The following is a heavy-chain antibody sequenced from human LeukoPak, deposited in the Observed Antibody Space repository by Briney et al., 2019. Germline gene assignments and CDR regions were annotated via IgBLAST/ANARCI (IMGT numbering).Heavy chain of an antibody. J-gene: IGHJ4*02. CDR2: IYHSGNT. D-gene: IGHD3-10*01. Sequence: PSETLSLTCGVSGFSISSGYYWGWIRQPPGKGLEWIGSIYHSGNTLYNPSLKSRVTISVDTSKNQFSLKLKFVTAADTAMYYCARDLWFGESRGGYWGQGTLVTVSS. CDR3: ARDLWFGESRGGY. V-gene: IGHV4-38-2*02. CDR1: GFSISSGYY.